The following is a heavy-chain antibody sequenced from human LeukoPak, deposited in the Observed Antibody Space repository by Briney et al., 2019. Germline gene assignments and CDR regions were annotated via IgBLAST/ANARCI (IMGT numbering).Heavy chain of an antibody. V-gene: IGHV4-34*01. Sequence: TSETLSLTCAVYGGSFSGYYWSWIRQPPGKGLEWIGEINHSGSTNYNPSLKSRVTISVDTSKNQFSLKLSSVTAADTAVYYCARGGEEAAAAGTNCFDYWGQGTLVTVSS. CDR3: ARGGEEAAAAGTNCFDY. D-gene: IGHD6-13*01. CDR1: GGSFSGYY. CDR2: INHSGST. J-gene: IGHJ4*02.